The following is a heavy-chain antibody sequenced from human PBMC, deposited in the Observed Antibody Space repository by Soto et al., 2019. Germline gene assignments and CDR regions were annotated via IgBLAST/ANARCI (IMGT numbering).Heavy chain of an antibody. J-gene: IGHJ3*02. CDR2: IGGGGGGR. D-gene: IGHD3-10*01. CDR3: AKDYFSRNGIHDPFDI. Sequence: EGQLFESGGGLVQPGGSLRLSCAASGFIFSDYAMSWVRQAPGKGLEWVSVIGGGGGGRLYADSVKGRFTVSRDDSRNTLYLQMDSLRAEDTAVEYCAKDYFSRNGIHDPFDIWGQGTMVSVSS. V-gene: IGHV3-23*01. CDR1: GFIFSDYA.